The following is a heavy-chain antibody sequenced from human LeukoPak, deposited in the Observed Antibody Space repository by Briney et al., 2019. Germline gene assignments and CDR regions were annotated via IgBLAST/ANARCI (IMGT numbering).Heavy chain of an antibody. CDR3: ARGVWSGYHFDY. Sequence: PSETLSLTCTVSGGSISSSSYYWNWIRQPAGKGLEWIGRLYNTGSTNYNPSLKSRVTMSVDTSKNQFSLKLSSVTAADTAVYYCARGVWSGYHFDYWGQGTLVTVSS. J-gene: IGHJ4*02. CDR1: GGSISSSSYY. D-gene: IGHD3-3*01. CDR2: LYNTGST. V-gene: IGHV4-61*02.